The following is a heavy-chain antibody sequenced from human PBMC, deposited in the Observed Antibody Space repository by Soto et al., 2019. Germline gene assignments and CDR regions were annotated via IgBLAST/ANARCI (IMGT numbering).Heavy chain of an antibody. V-gene: IGHV4-59*01. D-gene: IGHD3-3*01. CDR3: ARETRPGGADFWSGYINWFDP. CDR2: IYYSGST. Sequence: SETLSLTCTVSGGSISSYYWSWIRQPPGKGLEWIGYIYYSGSTNYNPSLKSRVNISVDTSKNQFSLKLSSVTAADTAVYYCARETRPGGADFWSGYINWFDPWGQGTLVTVSS. CDR1: GGSISSYY. J-gene: IGHJ5*02.